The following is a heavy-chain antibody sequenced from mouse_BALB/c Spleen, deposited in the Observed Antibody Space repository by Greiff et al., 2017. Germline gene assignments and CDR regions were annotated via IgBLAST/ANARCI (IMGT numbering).Heavy chain of an antibody. CDR3: ARGKNYGHWYFDV. D-gene: IGHD1-2*01. CDR2: ISYSGST. J-gene: IGHJ1*01. V-gene: IGHV3-8*02. CDR1: GDSITSGY. Sequence: EVKLVESGPSLVKPSQTLSLTCSVTGDSITSGYWNWIRKFPGNKLEYMGYISYSGSTYYNPSLKSRISITRDTSKNQYYLQLNSVTTEDTATYYCARGKNYGHWYFDVWGAGTTVTVSS.